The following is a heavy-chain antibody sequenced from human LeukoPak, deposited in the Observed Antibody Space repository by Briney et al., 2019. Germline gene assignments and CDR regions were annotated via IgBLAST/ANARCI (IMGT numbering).Heavy chain of an antibody. CDR2: ISSSSSYI. V-gene: IGHV3-21*01. CDR1: GFTFSSYS. CDR3: ASEHGYSYEYFDY. J-gene: IGHJ4*02. Sequence: GGSLRLSCAASGFTFSSYSMNWVRQAPGKGLEWVSSISSSSSYIYYADSVKGRFTISRDNAKNSLYLQMNSLRAEDTAVYYCASEHGYSYEYFDYWGQGTLVTVSS. D-gene: IGHD5-18*01.